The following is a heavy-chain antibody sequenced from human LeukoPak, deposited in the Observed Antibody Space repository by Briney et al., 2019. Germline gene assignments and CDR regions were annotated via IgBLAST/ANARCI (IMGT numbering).Heavy chain of an antibody. V-gene: IGHV4-39*07. CDR2: IYYSGST. D-gene: IGHD2-15*01. CDR1: GGSISGSNYY. CDR3: ARVRRGCSGGSCYLFDY. Sequence: PSETLSLTCTVSGGSISGSNYYWGWIRQPPGKGLEWIGSIYYSGSTNYNPSLKSRVTISVDTSKNQFSLKLSSVTAADTAVYYCARVRRGCSGGSCYLFDYWGQGTLVTVSS. J-gene: IGHJ4*02.